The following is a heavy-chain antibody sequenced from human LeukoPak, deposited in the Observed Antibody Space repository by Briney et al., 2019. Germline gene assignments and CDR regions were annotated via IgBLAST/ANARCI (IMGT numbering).Heavy chain of an antibody. CDR2: INSDGSST. CDR1: GFTFSSYW. J-gene: IGHJ6*03. CDR3: ARAGITGIYYYYYYMDV. D-gene: IGHD1-20*01. V-gene: IGHV3-74*01. Sequence: GGALRLSCAASGFTFSSYWMHWVRPAPGKGLVWVSRINSDGSSTSYADSAKGRFTISRDNAKNTLYLQMNSLRAEDTAVYYCARAGITGIYYYYYYMDVWGKGTTVTVSS.